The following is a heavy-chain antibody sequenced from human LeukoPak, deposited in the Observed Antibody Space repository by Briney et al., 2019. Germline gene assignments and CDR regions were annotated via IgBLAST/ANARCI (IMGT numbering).Heavy chain of an antibody. J-gene: IGHJ3*02. CDR2: IDPSDSYT. D-gene: IGHD4-23*01. V-gene: IGHV5-10-1*01. CDR3: ARLRVVDYGGNSIVDAFDI. CDR1: GYSFTSYW. Sequence: GASLQISCKGSGYSFTSYWISWVRQLPGKGLEWMGRIDPSDSYTNYSPSFQGHVTISADKSISTAYLQWSSLKASDTAMYYCARLRVVDYGGNSIVDAFDIWGQGTMVTVSS.